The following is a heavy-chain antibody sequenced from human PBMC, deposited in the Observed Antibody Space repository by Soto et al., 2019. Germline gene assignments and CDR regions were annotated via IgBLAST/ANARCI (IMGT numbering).Heavy chain of an antibody. V-gene: IGHV4-59*12. D-gene: IGHD4-17*01. J-gene: IGHJ4*02. Sequence: SETLSLTCTVSGGSISSYYWSWIRQPPGKGLEWIGYIYYSGSTNYNPSLKSRVTISVDTSKNQFSLKLNSVTAADTAVYYCARSQTTVTSYDYWGQGTLVTSPQ. CDR2: IYYSGST. CDR3: ARSQTTVTSYDY. CDR1: GGSISSYY.